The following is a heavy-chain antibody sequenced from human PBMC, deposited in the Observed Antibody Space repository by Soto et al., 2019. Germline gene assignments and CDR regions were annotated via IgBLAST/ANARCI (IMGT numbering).Heavy chain of an antibody. CDR2: IYYRGNA. CDR1: DDSINSDKYY. Sequence: SETLSLTCSVSDDSINSDKYYWGWIRQPPGKGLEWIGSIYYRGNAYYNPSLQTRVTISLDKSRSQFSLKLNSVTAADSAVYFCARREGLATISYYFDFWGPGALVTAPQ. V-gene: IGHV4-39*01. D-gene: IGHD3-9*01. J-gene: IGHJ4*02. CDR3: ARREGLATISYYFDF.